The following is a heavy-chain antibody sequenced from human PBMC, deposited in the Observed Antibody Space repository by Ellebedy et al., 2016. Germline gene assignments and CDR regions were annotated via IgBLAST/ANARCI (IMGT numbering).Heavy chain of an antibody. CDR1: GYTFTSYY. J-gene: IGHJ4*02. Sequence: ASVKVSCKASGYTFTSYYIHWVRQVPGQGLEWMGIIHPSTGSTTYAQKFQGRVTMTRDTSTSTVYMELSSLKSENTAVYYCAREQSGWSVEYWGQGTLVTVSS. CDR3: AREQSGWSVEY. CDR2: IHPSTGST. D-gene: IGHD3-3*01. V-gene: IGHV1-46*01.